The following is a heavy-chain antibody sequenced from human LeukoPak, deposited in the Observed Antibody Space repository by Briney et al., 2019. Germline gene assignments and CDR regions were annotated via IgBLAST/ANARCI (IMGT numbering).Heavy chain of an antibody. CDR1: GFTFSSYG. D-gene: IGHD1-1*01. Sequence: PGRSLRLSCAASGFTFSSYGMHWVRQAPGKGLEWVAVIWYDGSNKYYADSVEGRFTISRDNSKDTLYLQMNSLRAEDTDVYYCATSWEGERLGPPQFDYWGQGTLVTVSS. CDR2: IWYDGSNK. V-gene: IGHV3-33*01. J-gene: IGHJ4*02. CDR3: ATSWEGERLGPPQFDY.